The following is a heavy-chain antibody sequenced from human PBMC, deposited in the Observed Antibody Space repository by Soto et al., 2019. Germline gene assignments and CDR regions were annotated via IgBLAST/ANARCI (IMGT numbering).Heavy chain of an antibody. D-gene: IGHD2-15*01. J-gene: IGHJ4*02. CDR3: AKETYSGPLDY. CDR2: ISYDGSNK. V-gene: IGHV3-30*18. Sequence: QVQLVESGGGVVQPGRSLRLSCAASGFIFSSYGIHWVRQAPGKGLEWVAVISYDGSNKYYADSVKGRFTISRDNSKNTLYLHMNSLRAEDTAVYYCAKETYSGPLDYWGQGTLVTVSS. CDR1: GFIFSSYG.